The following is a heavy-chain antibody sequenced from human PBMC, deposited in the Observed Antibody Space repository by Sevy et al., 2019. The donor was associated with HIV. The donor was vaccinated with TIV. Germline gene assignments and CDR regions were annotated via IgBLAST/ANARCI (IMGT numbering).Heavy chain of an antibody. D-gene: IGHD3-3*01. CDR1: GFTFSSYS. Sequence: GGSLRLSCAASGFTFSSYSMNWVRQAPGKGLEWVSSISSSSSYIYYADSVKGRFTISRDNAKNSLYLQMNSLRAEDTAVYYCAGDWSHGITIFGVVTNYYYGMDVWGQGTTVTVSS. J-gene: IGHJ6*02. V-gene: IGHV3-21*01. CDR2: ISSSSSYI. CDR3: AGDWSHGITIFGVVTNYYYGMDV.